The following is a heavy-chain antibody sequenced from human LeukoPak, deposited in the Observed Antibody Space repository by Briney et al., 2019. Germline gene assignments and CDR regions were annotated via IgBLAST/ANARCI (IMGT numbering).Heavy chain of an antibody. CDR3: TSQAGYSSSWET. V-gene: IGHV3-73*01. Sequence: GESLRLSCAASGLIFSGSAMHWVRQAPGKGLEWVGRLRSKANNYATGYATSVIGRFTISRDDSKNTRYLEMNNLKIEDTAVYFCTSQAGYSSSWETWGQGTLVTVSS. CDR1: GLIFSGSA. J-gene: IGHJ5*02. CDR2: LRSKANNYAT. D-gene: IGHD6-13*01.